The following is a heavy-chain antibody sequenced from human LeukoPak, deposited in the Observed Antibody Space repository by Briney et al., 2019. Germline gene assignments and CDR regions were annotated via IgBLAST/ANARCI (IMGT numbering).Heavy chain of an antibody. V-gene: IGHV1-2*02. CDR2: INPNSGGT. CDR3: ASLWEPPFDY. Sequence: ASVKVSCKASGYTFTSYDINWVRQATGQGLEWMGWINPNSGGTNYAQKFQGRVTMTRDTSISTAYMELSRLRSDDTAVYYCASLWEPPFDYWGQGTLVTVSS. D-gene: IGHD1-26*01. CDR1: GYTFTSYD. J-gene: IGHJ4*02.